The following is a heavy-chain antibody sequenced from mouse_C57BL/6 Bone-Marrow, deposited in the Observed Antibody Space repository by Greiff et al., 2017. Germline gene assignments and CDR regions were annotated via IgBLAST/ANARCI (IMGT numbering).Heavy chain of an antibody. D-gene: IGHD1-1*01. J-gene: IGHJ2*01. Sequence: EVQLQQSGAELVKPGASVKLSCTASGFNITDYYIHWVKQRPEQGLEWIGRIDPEDGETKYAPKFQDKATITADTSSNTAYLKLSSLTSEDTAVYYCTRSLIYYGTNYWGQGTTLTVSS. CDR2: IDPEDGET. V-gene: IGHV14-2*01. CDR1: GFNITDYY. CDR3: TRSLIYYGTNY.